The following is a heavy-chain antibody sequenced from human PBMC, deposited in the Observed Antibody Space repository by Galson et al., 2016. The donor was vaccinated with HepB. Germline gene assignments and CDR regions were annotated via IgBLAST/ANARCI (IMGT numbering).Heavy chain of an antibody. Sequence: TLSLTCTVSGGSISSSSYFWGSIRQPPGKGLEWIGYIYHSGSTYYNPSLKSRVTISVDTSKNQFSLKLSSVTAADTAVYFCARDRSSGSGSFGYWGQGTLVTVSS. CDR2: IYHSGST. D-gene: IGHD3-10*01. CDR3: ARDRSSGSGSFGY. CDR1: GGSISSSSYF. J-gene: IGHJ4*02. V-gene: IGHV4-31*03.